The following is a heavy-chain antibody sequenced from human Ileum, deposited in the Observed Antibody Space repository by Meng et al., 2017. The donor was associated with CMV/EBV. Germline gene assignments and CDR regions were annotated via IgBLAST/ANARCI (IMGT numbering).Heavy chain of an antibody. CDR2: IRSDGNNE. CDR1: GFTFTIFG. CDR3: ARDFYYSIDV. D-gene: IGHD2/OR15-2a*01. J-gene: IGHJ6*02. Sequence: LSCAASGFTFTIFGMHWVRQAPGKGLDWVAFIRSDGNNEYFAESVKGRFTISRDNSKNTLHLQMNSLRAEDTAVYYCARDFYYSIDVWGHGTTVTVSS. V-gene: IGHV3-30*02.